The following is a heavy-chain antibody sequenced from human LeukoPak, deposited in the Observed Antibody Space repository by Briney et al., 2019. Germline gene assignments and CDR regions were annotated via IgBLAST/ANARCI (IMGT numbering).Heavy chain of an antibody. V-gene: IGHV1-18*01. CDR3: ARSVGYYYDSSGFAPAEWFDP. CDR1: GYTFTSYG. CDR2: ISAYNGNT. Sequence: ASVKVSCKASGYTFTSYGISWVRQAPGQGLEWMGWISAYNGNTNYAQKLQGRVTMTTDTSTSTAYMELRSLRSDDTAVYYCARSVGYYYDSSGFAPAEWFDPWGQGTLVTVSS. D-gene: IGHD3-22*01. J-gene: IGHJ5*02.